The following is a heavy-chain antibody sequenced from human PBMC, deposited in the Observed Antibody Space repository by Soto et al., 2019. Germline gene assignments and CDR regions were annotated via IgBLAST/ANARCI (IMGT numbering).Heavy chain of an antibody. CDR3: VRVFPSYCGGDCSYFDS. D-gene: IGHD2-21*02. J-gene: IGHJ4*02. CDR2: VFYSGTT. CDR1: GAAINSFY. V-gene: IGHV4-59*01. Sequence: PSETLSLTCTVSGAAINSFYWSWIRQPPGKGLEWIGFVFYSGTTNYNPSLKGRVTFSLDASKNQFSLNLNSVTAADTAVYYCVRVFPSYCGGDCSYFDSWGRGTLVTVSS.